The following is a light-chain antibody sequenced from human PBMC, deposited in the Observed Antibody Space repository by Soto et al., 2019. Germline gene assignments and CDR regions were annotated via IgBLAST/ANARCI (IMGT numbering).Light chain of an antibody. V-gene: IGLV7-46*01. CDR1: TGAVTGGHF. J-gene: IGLJ2*01. CDR3: LLSYDGPRLV. Sequence: QSVVTQAPSLTVCPGETVTLTCDSSTGAVTGGHFPYWFQQSPGQAPRTLIYDTSNKFSWTPARFSGSLLGGKAALTLSGAQPEDEAEYHCLLSYDGPRLVFGGGTKVTVL. CDR2: DTS.